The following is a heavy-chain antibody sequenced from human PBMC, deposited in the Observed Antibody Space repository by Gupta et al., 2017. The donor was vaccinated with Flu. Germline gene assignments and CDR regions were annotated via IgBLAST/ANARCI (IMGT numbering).Heavy chain of an antibody. Sequence: QVQLVQSGAEVKKPGASVKVSCKASGYTFTSYDINWVRQATGQGLEWMGWMNPNSGNTGYAQKFQGRVTMTRNTSISTAYMELSSLRSEDTAVYYCARVPHIRDEVAAADPGADMDVWGQGTTVTVSS. CDR1: GYTFTSYD. V-gene: IGHV1-8*01. CDR3: ARVPHIRDEVAAADPGADMDV. CDR2: MNPNSGNT. J-gene: IGHJ6*02. D-gene: IGHD6-13*01.